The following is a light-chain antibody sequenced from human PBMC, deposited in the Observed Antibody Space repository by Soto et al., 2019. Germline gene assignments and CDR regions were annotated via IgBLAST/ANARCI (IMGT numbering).Light chain of an antibody. Sequence: QSVLTKPPSASGSPGQSVTLSCTGTSSDVGGYNYVSWYQQHPGKAPKLMIYEGSKRPSGVPDRFSGSKSGNTASLTVSGLQAEDEADYYCSSYAGRNNLVFGGGTKLTVL. J-gene: IGLJ3*02. CDR1: SSDVGGYNY. CDR2: EGS. V-gene: IGLV2-8*01. CDR3: SSYAGRNNLV.